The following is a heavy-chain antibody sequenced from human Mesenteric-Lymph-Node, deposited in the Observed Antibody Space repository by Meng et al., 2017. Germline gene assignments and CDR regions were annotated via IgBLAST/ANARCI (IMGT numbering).Heavy chain of an antibody. CDR3: ARGPYHYDSSGYYYGLDY. CDR2: INASGGST. J-gene: IGHJ4*01. CDR1: GGTFSSFA. D-gene: IGHD3-22*01. V-gene: IGHV1-46*01. Sequence: ASVKVSCKASGGTFSSFAISWVRQAPGQRLEWMGMINASGGSTTNAQKFQGRVTMTRDTSTRTVYMEVSSLRSEDTAVYYCARGPYHYDSSGYYYGLDYWGQGTLVTVSS.